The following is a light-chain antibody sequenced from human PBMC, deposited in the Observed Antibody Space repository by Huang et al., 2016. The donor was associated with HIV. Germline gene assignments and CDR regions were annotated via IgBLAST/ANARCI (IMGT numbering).Light chain of an antibody. Sequence: IRMTQSPSSLSASTGDRVTITCRANQDINNFLAWYQQRPGSVPKLLIYAASTLQSGVPSRFSGNGSGTDFTLTIGCLHSEDVTTYYCQQYDIHPRTFGPGTRVDIK. CDR3: QQYDIHPRT. CDR1: QDINNF. J-gene: IGKJ3*01. V-gene: IGKV1-8*01. CDR2: AAS.